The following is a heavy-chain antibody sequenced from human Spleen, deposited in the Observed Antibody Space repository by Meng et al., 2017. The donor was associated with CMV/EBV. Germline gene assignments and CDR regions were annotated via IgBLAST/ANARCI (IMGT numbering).Heavy chain of an antibody. Sequence: SGLNFSSYAMSWVRQAPGKGLEWVGHIKTKTYDGTTDYAAPVKGRFTISRDDSKNTLYLQMVTLKTEDTAVYYCTTLALVGGTTFDYWGQGTLVTVSS. CDR3: TTLALVGGTTFDY. CDR1: GLNFSSYA. D-gene: IGHD1-26*01. J-gene: IGHJ4*02. CDR2: IKTKTYDGTT. V-gene: IGHV3-15*01.